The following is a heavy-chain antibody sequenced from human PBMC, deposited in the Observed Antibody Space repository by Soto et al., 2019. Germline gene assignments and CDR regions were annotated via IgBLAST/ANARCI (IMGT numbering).Heavy chain of an antibody. Sequence: SENLSLTCTVSGDSVSSSNYSWGWIRQPPGKGLEWIGSIYYVGSTFYNPSLKSRVTISVDTSKNQFSLRLSSVTAADTAVYYCARVQDSSGWYYFEYWGQGTLVTV. CDR1: GDSVSSSNYS. V-gene: IGHV4-39*07. CDR2: IYYVGST. CDR3: ARVQDSSGWYYFEY. J-gene: IGHJ4*02. D-gene: IGHD6-19*01.